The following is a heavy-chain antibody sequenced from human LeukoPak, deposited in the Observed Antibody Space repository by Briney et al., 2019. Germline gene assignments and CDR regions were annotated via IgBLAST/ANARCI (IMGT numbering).Heavy chain of an antibody. D-gene: IGHD2-2*02. CDR1: GGSFSGYY. CDR2: TDLSGTT. Sequence: SQTLSLTCVVYGGSFSGYYWSWIRQPPGKGLEWIGETDLSGTTNYNPSLKSRVTMSVDTSKNQFSLMVSSVTAADTAVYYCATGRNGVVPAPILGVGPWYNYHYMDVWGKGTTVTVSS. J-gene: IGHJ6*03. CDR3: ATGRNGVVPAPILGVGPWYNYHYMDV. V-gene: IGHV4-34*01.